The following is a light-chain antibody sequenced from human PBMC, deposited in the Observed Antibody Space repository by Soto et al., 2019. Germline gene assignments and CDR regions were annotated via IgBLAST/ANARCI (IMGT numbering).Light chain of an antibody. CDR2: DVS. CDR3: SSYTSSSTPDV. Sequence: QSALTQPASVSGSPGQSITISCTGTSSDVGGYNYVSWYRHHPGKAPKLMIYDVSNRPSGVSNRFSGSKSGNTASLTISGLQAEDEADYYCSSYTSSSTPDVFGTGTKVTVL. V-gene: IGLV2-14*03. J-gene: IGLJ1*01. CDR1: SSDVGGYNY.